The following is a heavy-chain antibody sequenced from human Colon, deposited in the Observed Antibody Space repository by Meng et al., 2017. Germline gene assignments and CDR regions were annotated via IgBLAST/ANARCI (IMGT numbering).Heavy chain of an antibody. D-gene: IGHD4-17*01. CDR3: ATGLRHGDWFDP. J-gene: IGHJ5*02. V-gene: IGHV4-34*02. CDR2: IDHFGIS. CDR1: GGSFSGFY. Sequence: QGQKQQGGASLLQPSEPLSLTCAVSGGSFSGFYWSWIRQPPGKGLEWIGEIDHFGISNYNSSLKGRLTMSVDTSKKQISLTLTSVTAADTAVYYCATGLRHGDWFDPWGPGTLVTVSS.